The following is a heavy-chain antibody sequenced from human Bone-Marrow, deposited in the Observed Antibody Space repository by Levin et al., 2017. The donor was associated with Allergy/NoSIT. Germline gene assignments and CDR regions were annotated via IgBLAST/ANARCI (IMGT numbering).Heavy chain of an antibody. CDR1: GVTFRNYG. V-gene: IGHV3-23*01. Sequence: GGSLRISCAASGVTFRNYGMSWVRQAPGKGLEWVSSITRSGGSTYYADSVKGRFTVSRDNRRDTLYLQMDSLRAEDTAVYYCAREGSGSYLVYWGQGTLVTVSS. CDR3: AREGSGSYLVY. CDR2: ITRSGGST. J-gene: IGHJ4*02. D-gene: IGHD1-26*01.